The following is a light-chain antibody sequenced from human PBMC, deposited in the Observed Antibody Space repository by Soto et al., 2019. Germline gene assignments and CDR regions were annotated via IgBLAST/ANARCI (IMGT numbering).Light chain of an antibody. V-gene: IGLV3-27*01. CDR2: KDT. CDR3: YSAADNNQV. J-gene: IGLJ1*01. Sequence: SYELTQPSSVSVSPGQTVRITCSGDVLAKKYARWFQQKPGQAPILVIYKDTERPSGIPERFSGSSSGTTVTLTISGAQVEDEADYYCYSAADNNQVFGTGTKLTVL. CDR1: VLAKKY.